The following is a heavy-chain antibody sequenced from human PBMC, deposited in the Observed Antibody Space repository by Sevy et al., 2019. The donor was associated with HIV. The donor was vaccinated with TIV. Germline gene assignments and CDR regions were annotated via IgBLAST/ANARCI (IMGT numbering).Heavy chain of an antibody. V-gene: IGHV4-39*01. CDR2: IYYSGST. CDR3: ASPYLHTVTPYYFDY. D-gene: IGHD4-4*01. CDR1: GGSISSSSYY. Sequence: SETLSLTCTVSGGSISSSSYYWGWIRQPPGKGLEWIGSIYYSGSTYYNPSLKSRVTISVDTSKNQFSLKLSSVTAADTAVYYCASPYLHTVTPYYFDYWGQGTLVTVSS. J-gene: IGHJ4*02.